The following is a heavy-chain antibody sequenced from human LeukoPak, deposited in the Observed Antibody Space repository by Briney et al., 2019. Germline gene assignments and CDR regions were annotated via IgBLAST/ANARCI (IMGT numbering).Heavy chain of an antibody. D-gene: IGHD5-12*01. J-gene: IGHJ4*02. Sequence: TGGSLRLSCGASGFTFSGFAMHWVRQAPGKGLEWVSGISWDSGAIGYADSVKGRFTISRDNAKNSLYLQMNSLRPEDTALYSCAKDFRGNHYFDYWGQGTLVTVSS. CDR1: GFTFSGFA. CDR3: AKDFRGNHYFDY. CDR2: ISWDSGAI. V-gene: IGHV3-9*01.